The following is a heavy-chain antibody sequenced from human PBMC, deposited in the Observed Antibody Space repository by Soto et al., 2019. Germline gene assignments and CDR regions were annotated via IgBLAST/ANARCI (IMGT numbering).Heavy chain of an antibody. D-gene: IGHD2-21*02. J-gene: IGHJ6*02. CDR2: IYPGDSET. CDR1: GYSFTSYH. V-gene: IGHV5-51*01. CDR3: ARRSYCDGDCTRRPYDYYGMDV. Sequence: EVQLVQSGAEVKKPGESLKISFKGSGYSFTSYHIVWVRQMPGKGLEWMGIIYPGDSETRYSPSLQGQVTMSADKSTRNDYLQWSSLKASDTAMYYCARRSYCDGDCTRRPYDYYGMDVWGQGTTVTVSS.